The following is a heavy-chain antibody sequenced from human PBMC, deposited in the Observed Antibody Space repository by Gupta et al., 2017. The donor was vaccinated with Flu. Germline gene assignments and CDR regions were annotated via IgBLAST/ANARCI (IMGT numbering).Heavy chain of an antibody. CDR2: INPDGSST. CDR3: ATVTSGC. D-gene: IGHD4-17*01. J-gene: IGHJ4*02. Sequence: LVWVSRINPDGSSTTYAESVKGRFTISRDNAKNTLYLQMNSLGDDDTAVYYCATVTSGCWGQGTLVTVPS. V-gene: IGHV3-74*03.